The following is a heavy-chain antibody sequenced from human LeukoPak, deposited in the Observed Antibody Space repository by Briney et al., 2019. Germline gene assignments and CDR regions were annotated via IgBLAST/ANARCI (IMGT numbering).Heavy chain of an antibody. CDR2: INYSGST. D-gene: IGHD2-2*01. Sequence: KPSETLSLTFTVSGXSISSSTYYWGWIRQPPGKGLEYIGSINYSGSTYYNPSLRSRVTISVDTSKNQFSLKLSSVTAADTAVYYCARGSPYHYWGQGTLVTVSS. CDR3: ARGSPYHY. J-gene: IGHJ4*02. V-gene: IGHV4-39*01. CDR1: GXSISSSTYY.